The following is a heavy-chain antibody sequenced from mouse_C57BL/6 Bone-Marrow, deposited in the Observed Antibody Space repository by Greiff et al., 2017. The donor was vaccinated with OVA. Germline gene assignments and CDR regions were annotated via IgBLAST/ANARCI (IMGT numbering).Heavy chain of an antibody. D-gene: IGHD1-1*01. J-gene: IGHJ2*01. Sequence: VQLQQPGAELVKPGASVKMSCKASGYTFTSYWITWVKQRPGQGLEWIGDIYPGSGSNNYNEKFKSKATLTVDTSSSTAYMQLSSLTSEDSAVYYCATHYYGSSYGFDYWGQGTTLTVSS. CDR2: IYPGSGSN. CDR1: GYTFTSYW. V-gene: IGHV1-55*01. CDR3: ATHYYGSSYGFDY.